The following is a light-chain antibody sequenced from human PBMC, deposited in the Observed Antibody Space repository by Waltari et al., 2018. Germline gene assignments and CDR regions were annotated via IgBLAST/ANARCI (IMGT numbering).Light chain of an antibody. J-gene: IGLJ2*01. V-gene: IGLV2-14*03. CDR1: SSDIGANDY. CDR2: DVD. CDR3: SSYTRSSRLV. Sequence: QSALTQPASVSGSPGQSITISCTGTSSDIGANDYVSWYQQHPGKAPQLIIFDVDKRPSGISIRFSASKSDNTASLTISGLQAEDEADYYCSSYTRSSRLVSGGGTKLVVL.